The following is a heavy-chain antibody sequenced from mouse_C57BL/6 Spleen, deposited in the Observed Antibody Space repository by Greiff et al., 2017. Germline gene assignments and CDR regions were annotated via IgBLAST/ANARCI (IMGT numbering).Heavy chain of an antibody. D-gene: IGHD2-10*02. J-gene: IGHJ2*01. CDR3: ARAGYGNPYYFDY. Sequence: QVQLKQPGAELVKPGASVKMSCKASGYTFTSYWITWVKQRPGQGLEWIGDIYPGSGSTNYNEKFKSKATLTVDTTSSTAYMQLSSLTSEDSAVYYCARAGYGNPYYFDYWGQGTTLTVSS. V-gene: IGHV1-55*01. CDR2: IYPGSGST. CDR1: GYTFTSYW.